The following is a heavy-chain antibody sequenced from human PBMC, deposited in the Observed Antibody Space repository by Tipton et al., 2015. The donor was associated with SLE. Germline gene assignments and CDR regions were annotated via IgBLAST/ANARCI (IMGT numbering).Heavy chain of an antibody. D-gene: IGHD5-24*01. CDR2: IHTSGSN. CDR1: GASISSYY. CDR3: ARGYIEMTT. V-gene: IGHV4-4*08. Sequence: PGLVKPSETLSLSCSVSGASISSYYWSWIRQFPGKGLEWIGYIHTSGSNNYNPSLNSRVTIYVDTSKNQFSLKLTSVTAADTAVYYCARGYIEMTTWGQGILVTVSS. J-gene: IGHJ4*02.